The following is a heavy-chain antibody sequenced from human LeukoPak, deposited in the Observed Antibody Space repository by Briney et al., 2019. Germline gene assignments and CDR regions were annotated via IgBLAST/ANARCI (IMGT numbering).Heavy chain of an antibody. D-gene: IGHD3-10*01. J-gene: IGHJ4*02. CDR1: GFTFSSYS. CDR2: ISSSSSTI. V-gene: IGHV3-48*04. CDR3: ARDPYYYGSGPAGY. Sequence: PGGSLRLSCAASGFTFSSYSMNWVRQAPGKGLEWVSYISSSSSTIYYADSVKGRFTISRDNAKNSLYLQMNSLRAEDTAVYYCARDPYYYGSGPAGYWGQETLVTVSS.